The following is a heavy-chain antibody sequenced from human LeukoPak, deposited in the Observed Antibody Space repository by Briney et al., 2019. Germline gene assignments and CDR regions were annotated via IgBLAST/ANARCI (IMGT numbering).Heavy chain of an antibody. Sequence: TSETLSLTCTVSGGSISSYYWSWIRQPAGKGLEWIGRIYTSGSTNYNPSLKSRVTMSVDTSKNQFSLKLSSVTAADTAVYYCARDSTSGSGWPLFDYWGQGTLVTVSS. CDR1: GGSISSYY. V-gene: IGHV4-4*07. CDR2: IYTSGST. D-gene: IGHD6-19*01. CDR3: ARDSTSGSGWPLFDY. J-gene: IGHJ4*02.